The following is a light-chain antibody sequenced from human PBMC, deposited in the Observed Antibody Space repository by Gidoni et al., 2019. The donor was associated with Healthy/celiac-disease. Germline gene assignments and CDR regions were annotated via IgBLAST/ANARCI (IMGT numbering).Light chain of an antibody. Sequence: HMPQLPSSLSASVGDRVTITCRASQSVSSYLNWYQQKPGKAPRLLIYAASSLQSGIPSRFSGSGSGTDFTLTISSLQSEDFATYYCQQCYSSLLTFGRGTKVEIK. CDR3: QQCYSSLLT. CDR2: AAS. J-gene: IGKJ4*01. V-gene: IGKV1-39*01. CDR1: QSVSSY.